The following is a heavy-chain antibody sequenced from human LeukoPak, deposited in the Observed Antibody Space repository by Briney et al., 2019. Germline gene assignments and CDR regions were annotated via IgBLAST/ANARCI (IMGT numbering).Heavy chain of an antibody. D-gene: IGHD3-22*01. J-gene: IGHJ4*02. Sequence: GGSLRLSCAASGFTFSSYSMNWVRQAPGERLEWVSSISSSSTYIYYADSVKGRFTISRDDAKNSLFLQMNSLRAEDTAVYYCAKGYYYDSSGPGSGFDYWGQGTLVTVSS. CDR2: ISSSSTYI. CDR3: AKGYYYDSSGPGSGFDY. CDR1: GFTFSSYS. V-gene: IGHV3-21*01.